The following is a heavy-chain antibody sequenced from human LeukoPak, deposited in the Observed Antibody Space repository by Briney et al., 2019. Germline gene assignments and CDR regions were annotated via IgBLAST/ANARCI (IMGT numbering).Heavy chain of an antibody. CDR3: ARDMGYCSGGSCFPHYYYYGMDV. V-gene: IGHV4-59*01. Sequence: SETLSLTCTVSGGSISSYYWSWIRQPPGKGLEWIGYIYYSGSTNYNPSLKSRVTISVDTSKNQFSLKLSSVTAADTAVYYCARDMGYCSGGSCFPHYYYYGMDVWGQGTTVTVSS. CDR1: GGSISSYY. D-gene: IGHD2-15*01. CDR2: IYYSGST. J-gene: IGHJ6*02.